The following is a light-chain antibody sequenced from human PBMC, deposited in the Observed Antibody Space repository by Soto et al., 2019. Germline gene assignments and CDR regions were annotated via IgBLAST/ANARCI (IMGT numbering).Light chain of an antibody. V-gene: IGLV2-14*01. CDR2: EVS. CDR3: SSYTSIITLYV. J-gene: IGLJ1*01. Sequence: QSVLTQPASVSGPPGQSITISCTGTSSDVGGYNYVSWYQQHPGKAPKLMIYEVSNRPSGVSNRFSGSKSGNTASLTISGLQAEDEADYYCSSYTSIITLYVFGSGTKV. CDR1: SSDVGGYNY.